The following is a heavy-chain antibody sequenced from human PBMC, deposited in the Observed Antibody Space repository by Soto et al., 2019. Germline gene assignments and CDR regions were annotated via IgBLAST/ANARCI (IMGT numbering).Heavy chain of an antibody. Sequence: EVQLLESGGGLVQPGGSLRLSCAASGFTFSVYAMSWVRQPPGKELEWVSTISGSGGSTYYADSVKGRFTISRDNSKNTLYLQMNSLRAEDTAVYYCAKPLTTGYYFPFDYWGQGTLVTVSS. CDR2: ISGSGGST. V-gene: IGHV3-23*01. J-gene: IGHJ4*02. D-gene: IGHD3-9*01. CDR3: AKPLTTGYYFPFDY. CDR1: GFTFSVYA.